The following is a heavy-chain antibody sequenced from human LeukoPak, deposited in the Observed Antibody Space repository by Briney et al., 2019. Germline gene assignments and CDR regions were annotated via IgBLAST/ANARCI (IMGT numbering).Heavy chain of an antibody. D-gene: IGHD1-26*01. V-gene: IGHV4-59*08. Sequence: SETLSLTCTVSGGSISSYYWSWIRQPPGKGLEWIGYIYYSGSTNYNPSLKSRVTILLDTSKNQFSLKLTSVTAADTAVYYCARRGYDSGSYDYWGRGTLVTVSS. CDR1: GGSISSYY. CDR2: IYYSGST. J-gene: IGHJ4*02. CDR3: ARRGYDSGSYDY.